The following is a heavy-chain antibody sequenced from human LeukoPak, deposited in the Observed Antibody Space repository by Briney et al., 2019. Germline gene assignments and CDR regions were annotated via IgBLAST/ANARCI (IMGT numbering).Heavy chain of an antibody. CDR1: GGTFSCYA. CDR2: IIPIFGTA. Sequence: SVKVSCKASGGTFSCYAISWVRQAPGQGLEWMGGIIPIFGTANYAQKFQGRVTITADKSTSTAYMELSSLRSEDTAVYYCARITRSDYDILTGLPLYYYYGMDVWGKGTTVTVSS. V-gene: IGHV1-69*06. J-gene: IGHJ6*04. D-gene: IGHD3-9*01. CDR3: ARITRSDYDILTGLPLYYYYGMDV.